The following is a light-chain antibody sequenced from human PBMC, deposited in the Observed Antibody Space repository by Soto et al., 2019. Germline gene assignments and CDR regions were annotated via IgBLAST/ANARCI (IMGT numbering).Light chain of an antibody. Sequence: DVQMTQAPSSLSASVGDRVTITCRASQGISNYLAWYQQKPGTVPKLLIYAASILQAGVPSRFSGSGSGTVFTITISSLQPEDVATYYCQKYNSAPRTFGGGTKVEIK. CDR3: QKYNSAPRT. CDR2: AAS. J-gene: IGKJ4*01. CDR1: QGISNY. V-gene: IGKV1-27*01.